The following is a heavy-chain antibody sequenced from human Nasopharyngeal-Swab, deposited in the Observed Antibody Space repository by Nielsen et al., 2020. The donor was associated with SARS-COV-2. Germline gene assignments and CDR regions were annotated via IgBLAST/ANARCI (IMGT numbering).Heavy chain of an antibody. CDR1: GGSISSGSYY. V-gene: IGHV4-61*02. D-gene: IGHD3-22*01. J-gene: IGHJ5*01. CDR2: IYTSGST. Sequence: SETLSLTCTVSGGSISSGSYYWSWIRQPAGKGLEWIGRIYTSGSTNYNPSLKSRVTISVDTSKSQFSLKLTSVTAADTAVYYCARGLYDGSGLLDSWGHGTLVTVSS. CDR3: ARGLYDGSGLLDS.